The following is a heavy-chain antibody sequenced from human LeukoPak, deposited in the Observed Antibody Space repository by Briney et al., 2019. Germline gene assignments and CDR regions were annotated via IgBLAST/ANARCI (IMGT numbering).Heavy chain of an antibody. D-gene: IGHD4-23*01. Sequence: KPSETLSLTCTVSGGSISSYYWSWIRQPPGKGLEWIGYIYYSGSTNYNPSLKSRVTISVDTSKNQFSLKLSSVTAADTAVYYCARVNSERTSFFDYWGQGTLVTVSS. J-gene: IGHJ4*02. V-gene: IGHV4-59*01. CDR1: GGSISSYY. CDR2: IYYSGST. CDR3: ARVNSERTSFFDY.